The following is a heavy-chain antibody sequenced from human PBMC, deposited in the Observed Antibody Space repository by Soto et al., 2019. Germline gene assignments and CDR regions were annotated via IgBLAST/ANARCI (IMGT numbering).Heavy chain of an antibody. CDR3: AGVRGPYCGGECYPPTPNWFDP. J-gene: IGHJ5*02. CDR1: GGSISSGGYS. CDR2: IYHSGST. V-gene: IGHV4-30-2*01. D-gene: IGHD2-21*01. Sequence: QLQLQESGSGLVKPSQTLSLTCAVSGGSISSGGYSWSWIRQPPGKGLEWIGSIYHSGSTYYNPSLKTRDTLAVDRSKNQFSLNLSSVPAADSAVYYCAGVRGPYCGGECYPPTPNWFDPWGQGTLVTVSS.